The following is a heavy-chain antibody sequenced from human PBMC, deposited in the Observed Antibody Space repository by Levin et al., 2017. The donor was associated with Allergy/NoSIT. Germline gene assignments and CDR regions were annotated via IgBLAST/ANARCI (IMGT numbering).Heavy chain of an antibody. Sequence: PSETLSLTCAVYGGSFSGYYWSWIRQPPGKGLEWIGEINHSGSTNYNPSLKSRVTISVDTSKNQFSLKLSSVTAADTAVYYCARGPRVLEWLLFGAWTSRGMDVWGKGTTVTVSS. D-gene: IGHD3-3*01. CDR1: GGSFSGYY. CDR3: ARGPRVLEWLLFGAWTSRGMDV. CDR2: INHSGST. J-gene: IGHJ6*03. V-gene: IGHV4-34*01.